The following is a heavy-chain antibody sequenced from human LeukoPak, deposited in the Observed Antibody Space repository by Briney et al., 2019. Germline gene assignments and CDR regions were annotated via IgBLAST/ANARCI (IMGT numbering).Heavy chain of an antibody. D-gene: IGHD2-15*01. J-gene: IGHJ3*01. CDR2: IDPNNGET. CDR3: VTSGGLPSNTLSV. Sequence: ASLKVSCEGSGYMFDVFYMHWVRQGPRQGLEWMGWIDPNNGETVYAQEFQDRVTMTRDTSIATAYMELTSLTFDDSAVYYCVTSGGLPSNTLSVWGQGTKVTVSS. V-gene: IGHV1-2*02. CDR1: GYMFDVFY.